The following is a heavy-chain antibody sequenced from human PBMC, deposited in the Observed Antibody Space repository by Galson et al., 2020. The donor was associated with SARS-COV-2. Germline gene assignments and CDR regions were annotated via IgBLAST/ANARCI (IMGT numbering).Heavy chain of an antibody. CDR1: GGSISSSNW. V-gene: IGHV4-4*02. J-gene: IGHJ4*02. CDR2: IYHSGST. CDR3: ARRPSSITIFGVVLYYFDY. D-gene: IGHD3-3*01. Sequence: SETLSLNCAVSGGSISSSNWWSWVRQPPGKGLEWIGEIYHSGSTNYNPSLKSRVTISVDKSKNQFSLKLSSVTAADTAVYYCARRPSSITIFGVVLYYFDYWGQGTLVTVSS.